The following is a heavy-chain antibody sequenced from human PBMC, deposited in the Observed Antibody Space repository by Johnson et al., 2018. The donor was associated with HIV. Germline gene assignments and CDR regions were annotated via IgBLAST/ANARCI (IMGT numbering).Heavy chain of an antibody. CDR3: AKRRVAGDDAFDV. D-gene: IGHD6-19*01. CDR2: ISYDGSNK. CDR1: GFTFSSYA. Sequence: QVQLVESGGGLVQPGGSLRLSCAASGFTFSSYAMHWVRQAPGKGLEWVAVISYDGSNKYYADSVKGRFTISRDNSKNRLYLQMNSLRVEDTAIYYCAKRRVAGDDAFDVWGQGTMVIVSS. J-gene: IGHJ3*01. V-gene: IGHV3-30-3*01.